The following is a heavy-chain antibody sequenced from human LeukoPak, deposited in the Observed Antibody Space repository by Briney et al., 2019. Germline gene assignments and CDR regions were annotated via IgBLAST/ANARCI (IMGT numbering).Heavy chain of an antibody. Sequence: GGSLRLSCAASGFTFSSYGMSWVRQAPGKGLEWVSAISGSGGSTYYADSVKGRFTISRDNSKNTLYLQMNSLRAEDTAVYYCAKALIGFGEYAPFYYMDVWGKGTTVTISS. V-gene: IGHV3-23*01. J-gene: IGHJ6*03. CDR2: ISGSGGST. CDR1: GFTFSSYG. CDR3: AKALIGFGEYAPFYYMDV. D-gene: IGHD3-10*01.